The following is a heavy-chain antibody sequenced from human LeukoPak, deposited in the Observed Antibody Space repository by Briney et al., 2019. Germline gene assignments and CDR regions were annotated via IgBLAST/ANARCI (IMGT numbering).Heavy chain of an antibody. CDR2: ITASGSST. CDR3: TRYNNDHFDY. J-gene: IGHJ4*02. Sequence: QPGGSLRLSCAASGFTISSYAMTWVRQTPGKGLDWVATITASGSSTFHADSVKGRFTISRDNSKNTLYLLVDSLRAEDTAVYYCTRYNNDHFDYWGQGTLVTVSS. V-gene: IGHV3-23*01. CDR1: GFTISSYA. D-gene: IGHD1-14*01.